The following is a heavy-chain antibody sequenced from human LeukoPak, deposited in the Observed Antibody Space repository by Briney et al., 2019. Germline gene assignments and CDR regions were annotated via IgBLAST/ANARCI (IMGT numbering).Heavy chain of an antibody. Sequence: PGGSLRLSCAASGFTFSSYWMNWARQAPGKGLEWVASINHNGNVNYYVDSVKGRFTISRDNAKNSLYLRMNSLRVEDTAFYYCAKDNRRHYTSGPNPDSLHWGQGALVTVSS. CDR2: INHNGNVN. CDR1: GFTFSSYW. D-gene: IGHD6-19*01. V-gene: IGHV3-7*03. J-gene: IGHJ4*02. CDR3: AKDNRRHYTSGPNPDSLH.